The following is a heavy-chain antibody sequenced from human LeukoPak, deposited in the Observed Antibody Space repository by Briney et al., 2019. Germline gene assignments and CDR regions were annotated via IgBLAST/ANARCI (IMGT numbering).Heavy chain of an antibody. Sequence: AGGSLRLSCAASGFTFSSYGMHWVRQAPGKGLEGVAFIRYDGSNKYYADSVKGRFTISRDNSKNTLYLQMNSLRAEDTAVYYCAKEGSLLLWFGELLPPDYWGQGTLVTVSS. D-gene: IGHD3-10*01. V-gene: IGHV3-30*02. CDR3: AKEGSLLLWFGELLPPDY. CDR2: IRYDGSNK. CDR1: GFTFSSYG. J-gene: IGHJ4*02.